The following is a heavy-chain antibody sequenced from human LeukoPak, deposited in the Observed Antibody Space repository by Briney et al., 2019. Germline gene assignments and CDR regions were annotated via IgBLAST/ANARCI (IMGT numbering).Heavy chain of an antibody. CDR2: INPNSGDT. CDR3: ARDAWLVGTTNLYYFDY. D-gene: IGHD1-26*01. J-gene: IGHJ4*02. CDR1: EYTFTHYY. V-gene: IGHV1-2*02. Sequence: ASVKVSCKASEYTFTHYYMHWVRQAPGQRLEWMGWINPNSGDTNYAQKFQGRVTMTRDPSISTAYMELSRLRSDDTAVYYCARDAWLVGTTNLYYFDYWGQGALVTVSS.